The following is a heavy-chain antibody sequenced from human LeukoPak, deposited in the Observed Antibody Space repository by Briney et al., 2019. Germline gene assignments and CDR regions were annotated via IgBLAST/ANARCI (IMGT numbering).Heavy chain of an antibody. CDR3: AKSTPPYYYDSSGSEGFDY. CDR2: LGLEGGIK. Sequence: GGSLRLSCAASGFTFSSYGMHWVRQAPGKGLEWLAVLGLEGGIKYYADSVKGRFTISRDNSKNTLYLQMNSLRAEDTAVYYCAKSTPPYYYDSSGSEGFDYWGQGTLVTVSS. D-gene: IGHD3-22*01. V-gene: IGHV3-33*06. CDR1: GFTFSSYG. J-gene: IGHJ4*02.